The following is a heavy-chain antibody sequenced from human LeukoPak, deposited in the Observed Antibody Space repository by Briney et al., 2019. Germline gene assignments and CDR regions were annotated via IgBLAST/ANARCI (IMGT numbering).Heavy chain of an antibody. V-gene: IGHV4-39*01. Sequence: PSETLSLTCTVSGGSVSSSIYYWGWIRQPPGKGLEWVVSIYDSGSTSYNPSLKNRVTISVDTSKSQIFQKLTCVTAADTPVYYGASRNDILTGYVFDFWGQGPLVSVSS. CDR1: GGSVSSSIYY. J-gene: IGHJ4*02. CDR3: ASRNDILTGYVFDF. D-gene: IGHD3-9*01. CDR2: IYDSGST.